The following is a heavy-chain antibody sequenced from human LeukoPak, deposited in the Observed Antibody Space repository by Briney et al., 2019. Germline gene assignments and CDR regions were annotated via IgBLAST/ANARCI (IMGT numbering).Heavy chain of an antibody. Sequence: PGRSLRLSCGASGFTFRSHAMHWIRQAPGKGLEWVAFISYDGSRKDYADSVKGRFTISRDNPKNTLYLHLDSLRAEDTAVYYCAANFDLWGQGTLVTVSS. V-gene: IGHV3-30-3*01. CDR3: AANFDL. J-gene: IGHJ4*02. CDR2: ISYDGSRK. CDR1: GFTFRSHA.